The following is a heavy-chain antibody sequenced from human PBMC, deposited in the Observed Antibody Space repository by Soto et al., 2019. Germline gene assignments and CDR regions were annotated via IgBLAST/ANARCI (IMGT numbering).Heavy chain of an antibody. CDR1: GGSISSGGYY. CDR2: IYYSGST. Sequence: SETLSLTCTVSGGSISSGGYYWSWIRQHPGKGLEWIGYIYYSGSTYYNPSLKSRVTISVDTSKNQFSLKLSSVTAADTAVYYCARESEGNPYYDFWSGYYRPNYYYYYGMDVWGQGXTVTVYS. V-gene: IGHV4-31*03. J-gene: IGHJ6*02. D-gene: IGHD3-3*01. CDR3: ARESEGNPYYDFWSGYYRPNYYYYYGMDV.